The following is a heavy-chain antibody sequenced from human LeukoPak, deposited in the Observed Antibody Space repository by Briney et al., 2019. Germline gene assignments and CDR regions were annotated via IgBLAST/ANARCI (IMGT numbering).Heavy chain of an antibody. CDR3: LRVDDTNGHNWFDP. J-gene: IGHJ5*02. V-gene: IGHV3-21*01. Sequence: GGSLRLSCAASGFTFSSYSMNWVRQAPGKGLEWVSSISSSSSYIYYADSVKGRFTISRDNAKNSLYLQMNSLRAEDTAVYYCLRVDDTNGHNWFDPWGQGTLVTVSS. CDR1: GFTFSSYS. D-gene: IGHD2-8*01. CDR2: ISSSSSYI.